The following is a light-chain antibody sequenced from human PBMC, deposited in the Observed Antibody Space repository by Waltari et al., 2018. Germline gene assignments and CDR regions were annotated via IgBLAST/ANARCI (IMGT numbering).Light chain of an antibody. Sequence: SYDLTQPSSVSVSPGQTARITCSGDLLAKKYTRWFQQKQGQEPVLVIYKDTVRPSGIPERFSGSSSGTTVTLTINGAQAEDEADYYCYSATDNIVLFGGGTKLTVL. CDR1: LLAKKY. V-gene: IGLV3-27*01. CDR3: YSATDNIVL. CDR2: KDT. J-gene: IGLJ2*01.